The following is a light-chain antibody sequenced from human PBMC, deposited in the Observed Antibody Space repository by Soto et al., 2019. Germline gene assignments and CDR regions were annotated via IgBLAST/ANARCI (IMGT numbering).Light chain of an antibody. V-gene: IGKV3-11*01. J-gene: IGKJ4*01. CDR3: QQRSNWPPLN. CDR1: QSVSSY. Sequence: EIVLTQSPATLSLSPGERATLSCRASQSVSSYLAWYQQKPGQAPRLLIYDASNRATGIPARFSGSGSGTDFTLTISSLETEDFAVYYCQQRSNWPPLNFGGGNTVQIK. CDR2: DAS.